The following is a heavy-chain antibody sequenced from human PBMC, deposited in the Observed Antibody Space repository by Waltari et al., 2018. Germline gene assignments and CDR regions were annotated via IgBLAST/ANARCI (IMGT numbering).Heavy chain of an antibody. D-gene: IGHD3-22*01. J-gene: IGHJ4*02. CDR3: ARGANYYDSSGLAFDY. Sequence: QVQLVQSGAEVKKPGSSVKVSCKASGGTFSSYAISWVRQAPGQGLERMGGIIPILGIANYAQKFQGRVTITADESTSTAYMELSSLRSEDTAVYYCARGANYYDSSGLAFDYWGQGTLVTVSS. CDR2: IIPILGIA. CDR1: GGTFSSYA. V-gene: IGHV1-69*04.